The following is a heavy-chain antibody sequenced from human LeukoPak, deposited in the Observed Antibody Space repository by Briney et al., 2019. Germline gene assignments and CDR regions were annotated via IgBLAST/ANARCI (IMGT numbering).Heavy chain of an antibody. V-gene: IGHV1-18*01. Sequence: ASVKVSCKASGGTFSSYAISWVRQAPGQGLEWMGWISAYNGNTNYAQKLQGRVTMTTDTSTSTVYMELRSLRSDDTALYYCARVCSGGSCHDYWGQGTLVTVSS. J-gene: IGHJ4*02. CDR3: ARVCSGGSCHDY. CDR1: GGTFSSYA. CDR2: ISAYNGNT. D-gene: IGHD2-15*01.